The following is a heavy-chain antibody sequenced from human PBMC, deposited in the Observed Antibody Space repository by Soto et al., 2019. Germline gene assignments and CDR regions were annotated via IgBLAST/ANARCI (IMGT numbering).Heavy chain of an antibody. CDR2: INPSGGST. Sequence: QVQLVQSEAQVKKPGASVKVSCKESGYTFTSYYMHWVRQAPGQGLEWMGIINPSGGSTNYAQKFQGRATMTRDTSTSTVYVELSSLRSEDTAVYYCARVGGYSYGGVDYWGQGTMVTVSS. D-gene: IGHD5-18*01. CDR3: ARVGGYSYGGVDY. V-gene: IGHV1-46*01. J-gene: IGHJ4*02. CDR1: GYTFTSYY.